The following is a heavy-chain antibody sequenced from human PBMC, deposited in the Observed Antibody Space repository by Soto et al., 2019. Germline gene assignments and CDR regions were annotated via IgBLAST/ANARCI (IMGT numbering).Heavy chain of an antibody. Sequence: QVQLVQSGAEVKKPGASVKVSCKASGYTFTSYDINWVRQATGQGLEWMGWMNPNSGNTGYAQKFQGRVTMTRNTSISTAYMELSSLRSEDTAVYYCASVAGSDYGDYYYYYMDVWGKGTTVTVSS. CDR2: MNPNSGNT. V-gene: IGHV1-8*01. CDR3: ASVAGSDYGDYYYYYMDV. J-gene: IGHJ6*03. CDR1: GYTFTSYD. D-gene: IGHD4-17*01.